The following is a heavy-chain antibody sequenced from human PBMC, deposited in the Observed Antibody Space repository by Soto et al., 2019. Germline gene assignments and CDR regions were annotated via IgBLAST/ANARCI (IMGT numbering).Heavy chain of an antibody. D-gene: IGHD3-3*01. CDR1: GFTFSSYA. CDR3: AKDGRITIFGVVITGGMDV. V-gene: IGHV3-23*01. J-gene: IGHJ6*02. CDR2: ISGSGGST. Sequence: GESLKISCAASGFTFSSYAMSWVRQAPGKGLEWVSAISGSGGSTYYADSVKGRFTISRDNSKNTLYLQMNSLRAEDTAVYYCAKDGRITIFGVVITGGMDVWGQGTTVTVSS.